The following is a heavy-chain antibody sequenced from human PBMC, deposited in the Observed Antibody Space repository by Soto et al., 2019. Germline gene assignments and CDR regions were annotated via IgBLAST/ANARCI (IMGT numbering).Heavy chain of an antibody. Sequence: GGSLRLSCAASGFTFSSYAMSWVRQAPGKGLEWVSVISGSGGGTYYADSVKGRFTISRDNSKNTLYLQMNSLRAEDTAVYYCVIYSGYSSSWSRINNWFDPWGQGTLVTVSS. D-gene: IGHD6-13*01. J-gene: IGHJ5*02. V-gene: IGHV3-23*01. CDR3: VIYSGYSSSWSRINNWFDP. CDR1: GFTFSSYA. CDR2: ISGSGGGT.